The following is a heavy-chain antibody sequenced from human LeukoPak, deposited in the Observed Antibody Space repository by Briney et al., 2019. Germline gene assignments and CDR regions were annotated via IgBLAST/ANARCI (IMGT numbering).Heavy chain of an antibody. Sequence: WASVKVSCKASGYTFTSYGISWVRQAPGQGLEWMGRINPNSGGTNYAQKFQGRVTMTGDTSISTAYMELSRLRSDDTAVYYCARPSFDYGDYGVDYWGQGTLVTVSS. J-gene: IGHJ4*02. CDR2: INPNSGGT. CDR1: GYTFTSYG. V-gene: IGHV1-2*06. D-gene: IGHD4-17*01. CDR3: ARPSFDYGDYGVDY.